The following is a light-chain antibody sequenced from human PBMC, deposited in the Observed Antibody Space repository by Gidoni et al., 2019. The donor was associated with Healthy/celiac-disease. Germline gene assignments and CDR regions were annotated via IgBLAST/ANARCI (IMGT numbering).Light chain of an antibody. V-gene: IGKV1-27*01. CDR1: QGISNY. CDR3: QKYNSAPPT. Sequence: DIQMTQSPSSLSASVGDRVTITCRATQGISNYLAWYQQKPGKVPKLLIYAASTLQSGVPSRLSGSGSGTDFTITISSMQTEDVETYYCQKYNSAPPTFGGGTKVEIK. J-gene: IGKJ4*01. CDR2: AAS.